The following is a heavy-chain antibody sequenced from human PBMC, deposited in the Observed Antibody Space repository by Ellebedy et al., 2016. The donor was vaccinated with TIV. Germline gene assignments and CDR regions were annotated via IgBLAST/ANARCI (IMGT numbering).Heavy chain of an antibody. CDR1: GGSISSSSYY. CDR2: IYYSGST. V-gene: IGHV4-39*01. Sequence: SETLSLSCTVSGGSISSSSYYWGWIRQPPGKGLEWIGSIYYSGSTYYNPSLKSRVTISVDTSKNQFSLKLSSVTAADTAVYYCARHLVTAISTPHNFDYWGQGTLVTVSS. CDR3: ARHLVTAISTPHNFDY. D-gene: IGHD2-21*02. J-gene: IGHJ4*02.